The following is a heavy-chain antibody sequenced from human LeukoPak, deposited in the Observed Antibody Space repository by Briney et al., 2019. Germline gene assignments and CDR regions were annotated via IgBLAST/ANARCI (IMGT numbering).Heavy chain of an antibody. CDR1: GGSISSSSYY. V-gene: IGHV4-39*01. D-gene: IGHD2-15*01. CDR2: IDYSGST. CDR3: ARRLFRAATHFDY. Sequence: SETLSLTCTVSGGSISSSSYYWGWIRQPPGKGLEWIGSIDYSGSTYYNPALKSRVTISVDTSKNQVSLKLSSVTAAGTAVYYCARRLFRAATHFDYWGQGTLVTVSS. J-gene: IGHJ4*02.